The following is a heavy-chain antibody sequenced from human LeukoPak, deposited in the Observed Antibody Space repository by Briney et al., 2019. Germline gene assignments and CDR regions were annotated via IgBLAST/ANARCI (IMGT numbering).Heavy chain of an antibody. D-gene: IGHD2-15*01. J-gene: IGHJ4*02. CDR2: IYPGDSDT. V-gene: IGHV5-51*01. CDR1: GYTFTSYG. Sequence: KVSCKASGYTFTSYGISWVRQMPGKGLEWMGIIYPGDSDTRYSPSFQGQVTISADKSISTAYLQWSSLKASDTAMYYCARGYCSGGSCYPHHFDYWGQGTLVTVSS. CDR3: ARGYCSGGSCYPHHFDY.